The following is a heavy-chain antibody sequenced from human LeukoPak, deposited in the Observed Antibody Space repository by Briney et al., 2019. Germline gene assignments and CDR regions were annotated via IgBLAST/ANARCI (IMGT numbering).Heavy chain of an antibody. V-gene: IGHV4-39*01. CDR1: GASVSSSSYY. J-gene: IGHJ4*02. Sequence: PSETLSLTCTVSGASVSSSSYYWGWIRQPPGKGLEWIGSIYYSGSTYYNPSLKSRVTMSVDMSKNQFSLKLSSVTAADTAVYYCAQASDYYDRSGSFDYWGQGTLVTVSS. CDR2: IYYSGST. D-gene: IGHD3-22*01. CDR3: AQASDYYDRSGSFDY.